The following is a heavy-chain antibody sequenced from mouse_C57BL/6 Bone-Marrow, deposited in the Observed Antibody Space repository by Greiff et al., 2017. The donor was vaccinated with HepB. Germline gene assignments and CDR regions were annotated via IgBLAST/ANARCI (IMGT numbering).Heavy chain of an antibody. D-gene: IGHD1-1*01. J-gene: IGHJ1*03. CDR3: ARDLRYYGSSLYWYFDV. CDR2: ISDGGSYT. Sequence: DVKLVESGGGLVKPGGSLKLSCAASGFTFSSYAMSWVRQTPEKRLEWVATISDGGSYTYYPDNVKGRFTISRDNAKNNLYLQMSHLKSEDTAMYYCARDLRYYGSSLYWYFDVWGTGTTVTVSS. V-gene: IGHV5-4*01. CDR1: GFTFSSYA.